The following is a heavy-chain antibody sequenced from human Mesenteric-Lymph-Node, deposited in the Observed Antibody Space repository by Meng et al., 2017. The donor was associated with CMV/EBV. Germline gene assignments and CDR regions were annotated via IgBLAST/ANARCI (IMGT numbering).Heavy chain of an antibody. Sequence: GGSLRLSCAASGFDFGDYGMHWVRQAPGKGLEWVSFISWNSGNINYADSVKGRFTISRDNATNSLYLQMNSLRPEDTAFYYCAKDSSYYTYNGWFDPWGQGTLVTVSS. J-gene: IGHJ5*02. CDR1: GFDFGDYG. CDR3: AKDSSYYTYNGWFDP. D-gene: IGHD1-26*01. CDR2: ISWNSGNI. V-gene: IGHV3-9*01.